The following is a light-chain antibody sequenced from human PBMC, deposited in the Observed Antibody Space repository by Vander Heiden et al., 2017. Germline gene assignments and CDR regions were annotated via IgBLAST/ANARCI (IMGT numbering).Light chain of an antibody. CDR3: QSFDRSLRGYV. Sequence: QSVLTQPPSVSGAPGQTVTIPCTGSSSNIGAGYDVHWYQQLPGTAPKRLIYGNTNRPSGVPDRFSGSESGTSASLAITGLQAEDEADYYCQSFDRSLRGYVFGTGTEVTVL. CDR2: GNT. J-gene: IGLJ1*01. CDR1: SSNIGAGYD. V-gene: IGLV1-40*01.